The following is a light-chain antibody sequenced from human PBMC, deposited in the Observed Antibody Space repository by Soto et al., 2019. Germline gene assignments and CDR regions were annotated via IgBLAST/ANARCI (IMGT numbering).Light chain of an antibody. Sequence: DIRMTQSPSSLSASVGDRVIITCQANQDISTLLNWFQQKPGKAPKLLISDASILESGVPSRVSGSGSGTDFTFTITSLQPEDFATYYCQQYDRPPLTFGGGTKVEIK. CDR3: QQYDRPPLT. CDR1: QDISTL. CDR2: DAS. V-gene: IGKV1-33*01. J-gene: IGKJ4*01.